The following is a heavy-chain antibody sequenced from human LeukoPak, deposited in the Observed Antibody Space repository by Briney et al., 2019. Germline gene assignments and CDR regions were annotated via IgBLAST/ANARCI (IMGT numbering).Heavy chain of an antibody. J-gene: IGHJ6*03. CDR1: GFTFSTYW. CDR3: ASGAVYAILSYMDV. V-gene: IGHV3-7*01. Sequence: GGSLRLSCEASGFTFSTYWMSWVRQAPGKGLEWVANIKQDGSQTYHADSVKGRFTISRDNAENSLYLQMNSLRVEDTAVYYCASGAVYAILSYMDVWGKGTTVTVSS. CDR2: IKQDGSQT. D-gene: IGHD2-8*01.